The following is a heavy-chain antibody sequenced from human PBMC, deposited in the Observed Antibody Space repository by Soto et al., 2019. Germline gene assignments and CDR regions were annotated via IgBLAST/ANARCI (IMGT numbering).Heavy chain of an antibody. CDR3: ARSPACGTCYTDLDL. CDR1: GYTFGTYD. CDR2: ANPSSGNT. J-gene: IGHJ4*02. D-gene: IGHD2-2*02. Sequence: EASVKVSCKASGYTFGTYDINWVRQAAGQGLEWLGWANPSSGNTGYAQKFQGRVTMTRDTSITTAYMELSSLRSEDTAVYFCARSPACGTCYTDLDLWGQGTLVTVSS. V-gene: IGHV1-8*01.